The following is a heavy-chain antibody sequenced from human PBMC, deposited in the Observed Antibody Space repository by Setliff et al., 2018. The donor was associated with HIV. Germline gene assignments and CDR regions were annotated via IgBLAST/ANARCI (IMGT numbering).Heavy chain of an antibody. J-gene: IGHJ4*02. CDR2: IRGNGDNR. D-gene: IGHD6-13*01. Sequence: GGSLRLSCAASGFTFSKFAMNWVRQAPGKGLEWVAAIRGNGDNRFYADSVKGRFSISRDNSKNTLYLQMNSLRAEDTAVYYCAKVPGTAASGVYYFDYWGQGTLVTVSS. CDR1: GFTFSKFA. CDR3: AKVPGTAASGVYYFDY. V-gene: IGHV3-23*01.